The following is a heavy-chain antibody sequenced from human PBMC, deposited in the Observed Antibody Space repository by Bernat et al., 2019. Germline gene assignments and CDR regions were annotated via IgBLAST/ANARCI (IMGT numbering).Heavy chain of an antibody. D-gene: IGHD3-10*01. CDR2: INPNSGGT. Sequence: QVQLVQSGAEVKKPGASVKVSCKASGYTFTGYYMHWVRQAPGQGLEWMGWINPNSGGTNYAQKLQGRVTMTTDTSTSTAYMELRSLRSDDTAVYYCARDLSGSYYKRYNWFDPWGQGTLVTVSS. J-gene: IGHJ5*02. V-gene: IGHV1-2*02. CDR3: ARDLSGSYYKRYNWFDP. CDR1: GYTFTGYY.